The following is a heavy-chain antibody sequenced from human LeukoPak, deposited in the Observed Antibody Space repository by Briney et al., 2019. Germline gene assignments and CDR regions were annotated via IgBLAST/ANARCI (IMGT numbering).Heavy chain of an antibody. Sequence: PGGSLRLSCAASGFTFSSYTMNWVRQAPGKGLEWVSFISSTSSYMYYADSVKGRFTISRDNAKNSLYLQMNSLRAEDTAVYYCARSSSGWYEGDYWGQGTLVTVSS. CDR2: ISSTSSYM. V-gene: IGHV3-21*01. J-gene: IGHJ4*02. CDR3: ARSSSGWYEGDY. D-gene: IGHD6-19*01. CDR1: GFTFSSYT.